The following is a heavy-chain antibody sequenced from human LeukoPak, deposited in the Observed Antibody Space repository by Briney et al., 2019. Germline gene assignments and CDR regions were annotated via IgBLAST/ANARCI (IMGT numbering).Heavy chain of an antibody. V-gene: IGHV4-59*01. Sequence: AETLSLTCTVSGGSINRYYWSWIRQPPGKGLEWIGYIYYSGSTNYNSSLKSRVTISVDKSKKQCPLQLSSVTAADAAVYYCGRGWELDPWGQGTLVTVSS. J-gene: IGHJ5*02. CDR2: IYYSGST. CDR1: GGSINRYY. CDR3: GRGWELDP. D-gene: IGHD1-26*01.